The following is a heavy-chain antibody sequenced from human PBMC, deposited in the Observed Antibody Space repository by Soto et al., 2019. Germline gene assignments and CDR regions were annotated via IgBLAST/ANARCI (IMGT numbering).Heavy chain of an antibody. Sequence: QVQLVQSGAEVKNPGASVKVSCKASGYTFTSNGISWVRQAPGQGLEWMGWISAYDDNINYAQKFQGRVTMTTDTSTTTAYMVLRSLTSDDTAVYYCARDPHVSTVTNDYWGQGTLVTVSS. CDR2: ISAYDDNI. CDR3: ARDPHVSTVTNDY. J-gene: IGHJ4*02. CDR1: GYTFTSNG. D-gene: IGHD4-17*01. V-gene: IGHV1-18*01.